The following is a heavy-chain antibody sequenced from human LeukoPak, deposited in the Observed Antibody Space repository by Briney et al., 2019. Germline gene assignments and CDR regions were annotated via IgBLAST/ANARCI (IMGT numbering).Heavy chain of an antibody. V-gene: IGHV3-15*01. D-gene: IGHD6-19*01. CDR3: TTMAGDYYYYGMDV. J-gene: IGHJ6*02. CDR2: IKSKTDGGTT. CDR1: GFTFSNAW. Sequence: GGSLRLSCAASGFTFSNAWMSWVRQAPGKGLEWVGRIKSKTDGGTTDYAAPVKGRFTISRDDSKNTLYLQMNSLKTEDTAVYCCTTMAGDYYYYGMDVWGQGTTVTVSS.